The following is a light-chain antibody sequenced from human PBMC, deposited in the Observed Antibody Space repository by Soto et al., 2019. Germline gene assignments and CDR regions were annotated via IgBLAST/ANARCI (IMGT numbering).Light chain of an antibody. Sequence: DIVMTQSPVTLSASVGDRVTITCRASQSISSYLNWYQQKPGKAPKLLIYDASSLESGVPSRFSGSGSGTEFTLTISSLQPDDFATYYCQQGKTFGQGTKVDIK. CDR3: QQGKT. CDR1: QSISSY. J-gene: IGKJ1*01. CDR2: DAS. V-gene: IGKV1-5*01.